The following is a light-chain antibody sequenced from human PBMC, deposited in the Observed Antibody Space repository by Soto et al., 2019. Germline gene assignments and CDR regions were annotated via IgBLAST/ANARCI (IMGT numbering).Light chain of an antibody. V-gene: IGKV3-15*01. CDR3: QQSNNWPYT. CDR2: GAS. CDR1: QSVSDN. J-gene: IGKJ2*01. Sequence: EIVMTQSPATLSVSPGERVILSCRASQSVSDNLAWYQQKPGQAPRLLIYGASTRATTIPARFSGSGSGTEFTLTISSLHSEDFAVYYCQQSNNWPYTFGQGTRLDIK.